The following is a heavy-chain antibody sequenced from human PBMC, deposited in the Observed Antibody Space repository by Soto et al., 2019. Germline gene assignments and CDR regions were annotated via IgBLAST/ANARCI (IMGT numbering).Heavy chain of an antibody. J-gene: IGHJ4*02. D-gene: IGHD6-13*01. CDR3: AKDQGSSWYEIDY. V-gene: IGHV3-23*01. CDR2: ISGSGGST. Sequence: EVQLLEAGGGLVQPGGSLRHSCAASGFTFTNYAVTWVRQAQGKGLEWVSTISGSGGSTYYADSVKGRFTISRDNSKNTLYLQMNSLRAEDTAVYYCAKDQGSSWYEIDYWGQGTLVTVSS. CDR1: GFTFTNYA.